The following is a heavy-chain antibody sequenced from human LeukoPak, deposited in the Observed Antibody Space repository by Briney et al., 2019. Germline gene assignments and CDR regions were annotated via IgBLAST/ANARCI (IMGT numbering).Heavy chain of an antibody. CDR3: ARDRYCSGGSCYGDAFDL. CDR1: GFTVRSNF. D-gene: IGHD2-15*01. CDR2: MYSGGST. Sequence: GGSLRLSCTASGFTVRSNFMSWVRQSPRKGLEWVSIMYSGGSTDYADSVKGRFIISRDHSKNTLYLQMNSLRAEDTAVYYCARDRYCSGGSCYGDAFDLWGQGTMVTVSS. J-gene: IGHJ3*01. V-gene: IGHV3-53*01.